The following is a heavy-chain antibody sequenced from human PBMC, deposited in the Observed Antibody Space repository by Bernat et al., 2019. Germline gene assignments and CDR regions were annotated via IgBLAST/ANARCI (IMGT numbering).Heavy chain of an antibody. CDR2: IIPIFGTA. Sequence: QVQLVQSGAEVKKPGSSVKVSCKASGGTFSSYAISWVRQAPGQWLEWMGGIIPIFGTANYAQKFQGRVTITADESTSTAYMELSSLRSEDTAVYYCARVGAWVSDPEDYFDYWGQGTLVTVSS. D-gene: IGHD2-15*01. J-gene: IGHJ4*02. CDR3: ARVGAWVSDPEDYFDY. CDR1: GGTFSSYA. V-gene: IGHV1-69*01.